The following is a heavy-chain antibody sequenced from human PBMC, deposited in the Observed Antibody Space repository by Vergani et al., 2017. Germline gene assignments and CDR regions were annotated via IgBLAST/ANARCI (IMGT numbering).Heavy chain of an antibody. Sequence: QVQLQESGPGLVKPSETLSLTCTVSGGSISSYYWSWIRQPPGKGLEWIGYSYYSGSTNYNPSLKSRVTISLDTSKNQFSLKLSAVTAADTAGYYCAGLVVVPAAILLGWFDPWGQGTLVTVSS. J-gene: IGHJ5*02. CDR1: GGSISSYY. CDR2: SYYSGST. V-gene: IGHV4-59*01. D-gene: IGHD2-2*02. CDR3: AGLVVVPAAILLGWFDP.